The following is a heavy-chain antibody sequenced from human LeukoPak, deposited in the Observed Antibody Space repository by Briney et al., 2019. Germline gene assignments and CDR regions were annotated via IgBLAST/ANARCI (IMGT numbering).Heavy chain of an antibody. J-gene: IGHJ4*02. D-gene: IGHD4/OR15-4a*01. V-gene: IGHV3-53*01. CDR1: GFAVSSDS. Sequence: GGSLRPSCTVSGFAVSSDSMSWVRQAPGKGLEWVSFIYSGGSTHYSDSVKGRFTISRDNSKNTLYLQMNSLRAEDTAVYYCARRAGAYSHPYDYWGQGTLVTVSS. CDR3: ARRAGAYSHPYDY. CDR2: IYSGGST.